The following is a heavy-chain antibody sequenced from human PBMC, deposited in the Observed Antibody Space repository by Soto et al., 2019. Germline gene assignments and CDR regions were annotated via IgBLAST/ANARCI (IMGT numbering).Heavy chain of an antibody. V-gene: IGHV1-69*12. J-gene: IGHJ5*02. Sequence: QVQLVQSGAEVKKPGSSVKVSCKASGVTFSSYAISWVRQAPGQGLEWMGGIIPIFGTANYAQKFQGRVTITADESTSTAYMELSSLRSEDTAVYYCARGEGDGYTASLMFDPWGQGTLVTVSS. CDR2: IIPIFGTA. CDR1: GVTFSSYA. CDR3: ARGEGDGYTASLMFDP. D-gene: IGHD5-12*01.